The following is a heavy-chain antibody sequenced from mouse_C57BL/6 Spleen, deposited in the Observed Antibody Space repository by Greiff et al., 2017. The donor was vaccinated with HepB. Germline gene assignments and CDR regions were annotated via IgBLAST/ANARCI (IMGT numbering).Heavy chain of an antibody. CDR3: ARDYGNLWYFDV. CDR1: GYSITSGYY. CDR2: ISYDGSN. V-gene: IGHV3-6*01. J-gene: IGHJ1*03. Sequence: DVKLQESGPGLVKPSQSLSLTCSVTGYSITSGYYWNWIRQFPGNKLEWMGYISYDGSNNYNPSLKNRISITRDTSKNQFFLKLNSVTTEDTATYYCARDYGNLWYFDVWGTGTTVTVSS. D-gene: IGHD2-1*01.